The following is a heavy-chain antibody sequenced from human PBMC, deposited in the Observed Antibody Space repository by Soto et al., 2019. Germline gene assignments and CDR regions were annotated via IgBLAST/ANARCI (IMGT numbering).Heavy chain of an antibody. CDR3: ARYKRYYTGSGSYAYYFGLDV. CDR2: ISYSGIT. V-gene: IGHV4-61*01. Sequence: QVQLQESGPGLVKPSETLSLTCTVSGDSVISGSYYWSWIRQPPGTGLEWIGYISYSGITKYNPSLKSRVTISLDTSKNQFSLRLSSVTAADTAVYYCARYKRYYTGSGSYAYYFGLDVWGLGTTVTVSS. J-gene: IGHJ6*02. D-gene: IGHD3-10*01. CDR1: GDSVISGSYY.